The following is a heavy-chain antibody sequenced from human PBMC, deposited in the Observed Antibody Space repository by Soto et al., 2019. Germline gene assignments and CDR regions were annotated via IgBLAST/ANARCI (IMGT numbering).Heavy chain of an antibody. J-gene: IGHJ4*02. CDR3: AKRVYSCGYLDY. CDR1: GYTFTSYA. V-gene: IGHV1-3*01. Sequence: QVQLVQSGAEVKKPGASVKVSCKASGYTFTSYAMHWVRQAPGQRREWLGWINAGNGNTKYSQKFQGRVTITRDTSASKAYMELSSLRSEDTAVYYCAKRVYSCGYLDYWGQGTLVTVSS. CDR2: INAGNGNT. D-gene: IGHD5-18*01.